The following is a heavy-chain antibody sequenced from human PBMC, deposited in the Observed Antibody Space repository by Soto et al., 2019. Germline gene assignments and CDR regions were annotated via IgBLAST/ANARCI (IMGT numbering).Heavy chain of an antibody. Sequence: LRLSCAASGFTFSSYSMNWVRQAPGKGLEWVSSISSSSGYIYYADSVKGRFTISRDNAKNSLYLQMNSLRAEDTAVYYCARVASSSWYGDYYGMDVWGQGTTVTVSS. D-gene: IGHD6-13*01. CDR1: GFTFSSYS. J-gene: IGHJ6*02. CDR2: ISSSSGYI. CDR3: ARVASSSWYGDYYGMDV. V-gene: IGHV3-21*01.